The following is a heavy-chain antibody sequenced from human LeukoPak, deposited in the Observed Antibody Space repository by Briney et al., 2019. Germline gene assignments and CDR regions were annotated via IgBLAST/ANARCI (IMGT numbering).Heavy chain of an antibody. J-gene: IGHJ3*02. CDR2: INPNSGDT. D-gene: IGHD6-13*01. Sequence: ASVKVSCKASGYTFTGYYMHWVRQAPGQGLEWMGWINPNSGDTNYAQKLQGRVTMTTDTSTSTAYMELRSLRSDDTAVYYCARSTIAAAAHDAFDIWGQGTMVTVSS. CDR1: GYTFTGYY. CDR3: ARSTIAAAAHDAFDI. V-gene: IGHV1-2*02.